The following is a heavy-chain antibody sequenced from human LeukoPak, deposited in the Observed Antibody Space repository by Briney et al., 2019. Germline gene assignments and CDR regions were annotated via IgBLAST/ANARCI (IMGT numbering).Heavy chain of an antibody. Sequence: KPGGSLRLSCAASGFTFRDYTMNWVRQAPGKGLEWVSAINKSGTFIKYADLVKGRFTVSRDNAKNSLFLQMNSLRVEDTAVYFCAREVLIVVEPAANTIDYWGQGTRVTVSS. V-gene: IGHV3-21*01. J-gene: IGHJ4*02. CDR2: INKSGTFI. D-gene: IGHD2-2*01. CDR1: GFTFRDYT. CDR3: AREVLIVVEPAANTIDY.